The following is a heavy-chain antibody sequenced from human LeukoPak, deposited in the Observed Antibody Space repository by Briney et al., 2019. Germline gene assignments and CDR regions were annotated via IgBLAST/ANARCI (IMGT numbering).Heavy chain of an antibody. CDR2: ISYDGSSK. CDR1: GFTFSSYP. V-gene: IGHV3-30*04. D-gene: IGHD3-22*01. J-gene: IGHJ4*02. CDR3: ARDYGVSVYYQPGRN. Sequence: GGSLRLSCAASGFTFSSYPMHWVRQAPGKGLEWVAVISYDGSSKYCAESVKGRFTISRDDSKNTLYLQMNRLRADDTAVYYCARDYGVSVYYQPGRNWGQGTLVTVSS.